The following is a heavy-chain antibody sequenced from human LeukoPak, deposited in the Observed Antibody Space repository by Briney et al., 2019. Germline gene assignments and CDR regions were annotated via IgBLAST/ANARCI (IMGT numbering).Heavy chain of an antibody. CDR3: ARGVDYYMDV. D-gene: IGHD2-15*01. V-gene: IGHV1-2*02. CDR2: MNPKSGGT. Sequence: ASVKVSCKASGYTFTGYYVHWVRQAPGQGLEWMGWMNPKSGGTNYAQKFQGRVTMTRDTSISTAYMELSRLRSDDTAVYYCARGVDYYMDVWGKGTTVTVSS. J-gene: IGHJ6*03. CDR1: GYTFTGYY.